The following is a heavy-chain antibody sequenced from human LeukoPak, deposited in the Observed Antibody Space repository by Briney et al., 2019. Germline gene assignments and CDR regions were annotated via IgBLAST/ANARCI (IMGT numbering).Heavy chain of an antibody. D-gene: IGHD3-10*01. CDR3: ARDLTWFGESKYYYYGMDV. V-gene: IGHV1-18*01. CDR1: GYTFTSYG. Sequence: ASVKVSCKASGYTFTSYGISWVRQAPGQGLEWMGWISAYNGNTNYAQKLQGRVTMTTDTSTSTAYMELRSLRSDDTAVYYCARDLTWFGESKYYYYGMDVWGQGTTVTVSS. J-gene: IGHJ6*02. CDR2: ISAYNGNT.